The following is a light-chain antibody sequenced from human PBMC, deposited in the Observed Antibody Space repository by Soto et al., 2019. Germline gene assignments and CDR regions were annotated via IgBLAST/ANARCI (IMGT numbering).Light chain of an antibody. CDR2: DAS. J-gene: IGKJ5*01. Sequence: EIMLIQSPSTRSLYKGERATLSCRASQSVSSYLAWYQQKPGQAPRLLIYDASNRATGIPARFSGSGSGTDFTLTISSLEPEDFAVYYCQQRSNWPPFTFGQGTRLEV. CDR3: QQRSNWPPFT. V-gene: IGKV3-11*01. CDR1: QSVSSY.